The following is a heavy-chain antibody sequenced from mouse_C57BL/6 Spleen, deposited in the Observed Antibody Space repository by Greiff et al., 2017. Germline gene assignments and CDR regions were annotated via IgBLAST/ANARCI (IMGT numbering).Heavy chain of an antibody. CDR1: GYTFTSYW. CDR3: AIVGDDGPVYYAMDY. J-gene: IGHJ4*01. CDR2: INPSDSDT. Sequence: QVQLKQPGAELVKPGASVKVSCKASGYTFTSYWMHWVKQRPGQGLEWIGRINPSDSDTNYNQKFKGKATLTVDKSSSTAYMQLSSLTSEDSAVXSCAIVGDDGPVYYAMDYWGQGTSVTVSS. V-gene: IGHV1-74*01. D-gene: IGHD2-3*01.